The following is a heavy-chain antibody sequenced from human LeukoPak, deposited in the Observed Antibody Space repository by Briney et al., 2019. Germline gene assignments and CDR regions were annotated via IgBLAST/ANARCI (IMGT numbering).Heavy chain of an antibody. CDR2: IRDSGSST. J-gene: IGHJ4*02. D-gene: IGHD1-26*01. V-gene: IGHV3-23*01. CDR3: AKYGPQDSGSSHFDY. Sequence: GGALRLSCAASGFTFSSYAMSWVRQAPGKGLEWVSAIRDSGSSTHYADSVKGRFTTSRDNSKNTLFLQMNSLRAEDTAMYYCAKYGPQDSGSSHFDYWGQGALVTVSS. CDR1: GFTFSSYA.